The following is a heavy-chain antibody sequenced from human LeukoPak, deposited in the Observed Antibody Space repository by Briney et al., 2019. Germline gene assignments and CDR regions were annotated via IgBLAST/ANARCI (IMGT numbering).Heavy chain of an antibody. CDR1: GFTFSSYN. Sequence: GSLRLSCAASGFTFSSYNMNWVRQPPGKGLEWIGEIYHSGSTNYNPSLKSRVTISIDASQWHVSLTLNSVTAADTAVYYCATYGGDWKFDSWGQGTLVTVSS. V-gene: IGHV4-4*02. CDR3: ATYGGDWKFDS. J-gene: IGHJ4*02. D-gene: IGHD2-21*01. CDR2: IYHSGST.